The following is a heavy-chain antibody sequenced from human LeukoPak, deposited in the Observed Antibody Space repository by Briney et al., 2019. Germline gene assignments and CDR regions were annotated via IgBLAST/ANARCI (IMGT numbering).Heavy chain of an antibody. D-gene: IGHD3-10*01. CDR1: GFSFSDSV. J-gene: IGHJ4*02. Sequence: GSLRLSCVASGFSFSDSVIHWVRQAPGKGLEWVAVISHDVKTTYYADSAKGRFTISRDNSRNTVFLQMNRLRPEDTAVYYCVKEAYYGRGSSPTFYFDYWGQGTRVTVSS. CDR3: VKEAYYGRGSSPTFYFDY. CDR2: ISHDVKTT. V-gene: IGHV3-30*04.